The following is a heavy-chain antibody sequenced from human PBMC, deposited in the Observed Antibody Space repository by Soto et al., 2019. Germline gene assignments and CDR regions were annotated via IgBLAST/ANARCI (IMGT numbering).Heavy chain of an antibody. V-gene: IGHV1-3*04. CDR1: GYTFTDYA. J-gene: IGHJ4*02. D-gene: IGHD2-21*01. Sequence: GASVKVSCKASGYTFTDYAMHWVRQAPGQRLEWMGWINTGNGNTKFSLKFQGRVTITRDTSATTAYMELTSLRSEDTAVCYCAKGSRMWTPDYWGQGTLVTVSS. CDR3: AKGSRMWTPDY. CDR2: INTGNGNT.